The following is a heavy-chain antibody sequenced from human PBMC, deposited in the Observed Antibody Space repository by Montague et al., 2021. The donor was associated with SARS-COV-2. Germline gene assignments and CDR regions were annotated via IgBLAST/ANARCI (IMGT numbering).Heavy chain of an antibody. CDR1: GFTFSSYN. Sequence: SLRLPCAASGFTFSSYNMNWVRQAPGKGLEWVSSISSSSSYIYYADSVKGRFTISRDNAKNSLYLQMNSLRAEDTAVYYCARDPLDYGLWSSGSYYNAYYYYYGMDVWGQGTTVTVSS. V-gene: IGHV3-21*01. CDR3: ARDPLDYGLWSSGSYYNAYYYYYGMDV. CDR2: ISSSSSYI. J-gene: IGHJ6*02. D-gene: IGHD3-10*01.